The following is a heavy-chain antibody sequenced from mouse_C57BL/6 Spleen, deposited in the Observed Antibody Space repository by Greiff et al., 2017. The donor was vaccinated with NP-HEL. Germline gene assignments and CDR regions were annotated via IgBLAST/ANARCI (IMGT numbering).Heavy chain of an antibody. V-gene: IGHV5-17*01. CDR1: GFTFSDYG. CDR2: ISSGSSTI. CDR3: ARDYYSNYRYAMDY. J-gene: IGHJ4*01. D-gene: IGHD2-5*01. Sequence: EVQLQESGGGLVKPGGSLKLSCAASGFTFSDYGMHWVRQAPEKGLEWVAYISSGSSTIYYADTVKGRFTISRDNAKNTLFLQMTSLRSEDTAMYYCARDYYSNYRYAMDYWGQGTSVTVSS.